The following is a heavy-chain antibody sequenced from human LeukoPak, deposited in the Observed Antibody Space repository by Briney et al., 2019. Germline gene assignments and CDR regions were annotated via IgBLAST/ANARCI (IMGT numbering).Heavy chain of an antibody. J-gene: IGHJ4*02. D-gene: IGHD3-22*01. V-gene: IGHV1-24*01. CDR2: FDPEDGET. CDR3: ATPRAYYDSSGYYYAFDY. CDR1: GYTLTELS. Sequence: GASVKVSCKVSGYTLTELSMHWVRQAPGKGLAGMGGFDPEDGETIYAQKFQGRVTMTEDTSTDTAYMELSSLRSEDTAVYYCATPRAYYDSSGYYYAFDYWGQGTLVTVSS.